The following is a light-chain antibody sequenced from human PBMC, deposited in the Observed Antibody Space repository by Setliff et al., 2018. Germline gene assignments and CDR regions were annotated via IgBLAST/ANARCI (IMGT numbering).Light chain of an antibody. V-gene: IGLV2-14*03. Sequence: LTQPASVSGSPGQSITFSCTGSSSDVGGYDYVSWYQQHPGKAPKLLIYDVTNRPSGVSNRFSGSKSGNTASLTISGLQAEDEAEYFCSSYTVGSTLAVFGTGTKVTVL. J-gene: IGLJ1*01. CDR2: DVT. CDR3: SSYTVGSTLAV. CDR1: SSDVGGYDY.